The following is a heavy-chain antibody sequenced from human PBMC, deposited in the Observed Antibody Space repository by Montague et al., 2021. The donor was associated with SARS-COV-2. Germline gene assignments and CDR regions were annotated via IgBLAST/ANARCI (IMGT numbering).Heavy chain of an antibody. CDR1: GFAFSTYA. D-gene: IGHD1-26*01. CDR3: ARTQSGNYLYYFDY. Sequence: SLRLSCAASGFAFSTYAMYWVRQAPGKGLEWVAVISYDGSNQYYADSVKGRFTISRDNSKNTLYLQMNSLRAEGTAVYYCARTQSGNYLYYFDYWGQGILVTVSS. V-gene: IGHV3-30*04. CDR2: ISYDGSNQ. J-gene: IGHJ4*02.